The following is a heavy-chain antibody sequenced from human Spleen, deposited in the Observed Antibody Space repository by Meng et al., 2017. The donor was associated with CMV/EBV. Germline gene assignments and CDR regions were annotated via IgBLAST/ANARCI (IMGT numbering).Heavy chain of an antibody. Sequence: QVQLVESGXGVVQPGXSLRLSCAASGFTFSSYAMHWVRQAPGKGLEWVAVISYDGSNKYYADSVKGRFTISRDNSKNTLYLQMNSLRAEDTAVYYCARPGLAQFDYWGQGTLVTVSS. D-gene: IGHD3-22*01. CDR1: GFTFSSYA. V-gene: IGHV3-30-3*01. CDR2: ISYDGSNK. CDR3: ARPGLAQFDY. J-gene: IGHJ4*02.